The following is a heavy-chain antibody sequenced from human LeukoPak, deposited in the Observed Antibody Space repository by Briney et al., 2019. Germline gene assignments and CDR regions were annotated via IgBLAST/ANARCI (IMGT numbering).Heavy chain of an antibody. CDR2: IKPDGSET. CDR1: GFSFSVHW. CDR3: ARLLVTMLRGVPGGFYFDL. J-gene: IGHJ2*01. D-gene: IGHD3-10*01. Sequence: GGSLRLSCAASGFSFSVHWMAWVRQAPEKGLEWVATIKPDGSETHYEDSMKGRSSISSDNAKTSLYLKMNSLGADDTAMYYCARLLVTMLRGVPGGFYFDLWGRGTLVSVSS. V-gene: IGHV3-7*01.